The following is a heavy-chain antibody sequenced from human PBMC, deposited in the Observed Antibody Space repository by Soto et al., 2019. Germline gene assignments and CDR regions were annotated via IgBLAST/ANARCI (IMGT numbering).Heavy chain of an antibody. CDR2: IYPGDSDT. CDR3: ARSAAAGKYYYGVDV. CDR1: GYSFTSYW. Sequence: PGESLKISCKGSGYSFTSYWIGWVRQMPGKGLEWMGIIYPGDSDTRYSPSFQGQVTISADKSISTAYLQWSSLKASDTAIYYCARSAAAGKYYYGVDVWGQGTTVTVSS. V-gene: IGHV5-51*01. J-gene: IGHJ6*01. D-gene: IGHD6-13*01.